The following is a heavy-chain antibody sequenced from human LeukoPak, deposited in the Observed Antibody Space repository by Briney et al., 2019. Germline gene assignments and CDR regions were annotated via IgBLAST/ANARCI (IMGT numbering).Heavy chain of an antibody. CDR1: GGSFSGYY. D-gene: IGHD2-2*01. Sequence: KTSETLSLTCAVYGGSFSGYYWSWIRQPPGKGLEWIGEINHSGSTNYNPSLKSRVTISVDTSKNQFSLKLSSVTAADTAVYYCARYYNSTSCYYPGRFFDIWGQETLVTVSS. J-gene: IGHJ4*02. CDR3: ARYYNSTSCYYPGRFFDI. V-gene: IGHV4-34*01. CDR2: INHSGST.